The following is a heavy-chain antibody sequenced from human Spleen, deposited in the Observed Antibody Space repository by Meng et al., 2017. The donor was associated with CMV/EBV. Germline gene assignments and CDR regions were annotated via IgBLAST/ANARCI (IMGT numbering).Heavy chain of an antibody. CDR1: GYTFTAYY. V-gene: IGHV1-2*02. CDR2: INPNSDGT. J-gene: IGHJ4*02. CDR3: ARVRGIRYSGSYYLDY. Sequence: ASVKVSCKASGYTFTAYYLHWVRQAPRQGPEWMGWINPNSDGTNYAQKFQGRVTMTRDTSISTAYMELSRLRSDDTAVYYCARVRGIRYSGSYYLDYWGQGTLVTVSS. D-gene: IGHD1-26*01.